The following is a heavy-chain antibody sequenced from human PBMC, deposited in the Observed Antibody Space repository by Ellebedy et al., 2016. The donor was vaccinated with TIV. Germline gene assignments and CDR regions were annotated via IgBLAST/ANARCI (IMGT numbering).Heavy chain of an antibody. CDR3: TRDNYWSIDY. V-gene: IGHV3-30*02. CDR1: GFSFTSNG. CDR2: IPFDGSNT. J-gene: IGHJ4*02. D-gene: IGHD2-8*02. Sequence: GESLKISCAASGFSFTSNGMHWVRQAPGKGLEWVAFIPFDGSNTYYSDSVKGRFSISRDNAKNTLYLQMNSLRAEDTAVYYCTRDNYWSIDYWGQGALVTVSS.